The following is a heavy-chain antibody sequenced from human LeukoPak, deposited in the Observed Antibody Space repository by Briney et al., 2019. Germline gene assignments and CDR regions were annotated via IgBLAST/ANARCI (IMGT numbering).Heavy chain of an antibody. J-gene: IGHJ4*02. CDR2: ISGSDSST. Sequence: GGSLRLSCAASGFTFSSYAMSWVRQAPGKGLEWVSAISGSDSSTHYANSVKGRFTISRDNSKNTLYLQMNSLRAEDTAVYYCARSVAGHEGPFDYWGQGTLVTVSS. D-gene: IGHD6-19*01. CDR3: ARSVAGHEGPFDY. V-gene: IGHV3-23*01. CDR1: GFTFSSYA.